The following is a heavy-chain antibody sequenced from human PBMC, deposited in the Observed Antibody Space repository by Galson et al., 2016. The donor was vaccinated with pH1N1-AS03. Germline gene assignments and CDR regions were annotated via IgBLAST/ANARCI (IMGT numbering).Heavy chain of an antibody. CDR3: AGGRDGYTFTY. CDR1: GDSVLSDSAA. D-gene: IGHD5-24*01. CDR2: TYLRSTWYH. Sequence: CAISGDSVLSDSAAWNWVRQSPSRGLEWLGRTYLRSTWYHDYAESMKSRIIINADTSKNHFSLKLSSVTAADTAVYYCAGGRDGYTFTYWGQGTLVTVSS. V-gene: IGHV6-1*01. J-gene: IGHJ4*02.